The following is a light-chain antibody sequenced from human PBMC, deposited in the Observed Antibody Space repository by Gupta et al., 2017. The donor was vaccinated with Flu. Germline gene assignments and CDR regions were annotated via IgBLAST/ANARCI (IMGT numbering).Light chain of an antibody. CDR2: DDS. Sequence: SYVLTQPPSVSVAPGTTARITCGGNNIGSKSVHWYQQKPGQAPVLVVYDDSARPSGISERFSGSNSGNTATLTISRVEARDEADFYCQVWDSSSDHWVFGGGTKLTVL. CDR3: QVWDSSSDHWV. V-gene: IGLV3-21*03. CDR1: NIGSKS. J-gene: IGLJ3*02.